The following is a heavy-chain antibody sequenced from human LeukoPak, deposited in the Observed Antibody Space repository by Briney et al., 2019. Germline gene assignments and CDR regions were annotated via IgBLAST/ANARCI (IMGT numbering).Heavy chain of an antibody. CDR1: GFTFSSYA. V-gene: IGHV3-7*04. D-gene: IGHD3-10*01. CDR2: IKQNGGEK. CDR3: ARVRGGYYFDY. Sequence: GGSLRLSCAASGFTFSSYAMSWVRQAPGKGLEWVANIKQNGGEKYYVDSVKGRFTISRDNAKNSLYLQMNSLRAEDTALYYCARVRGGYYFDYWGQGTLVTVSS. J-gene: IGHJ4*02.